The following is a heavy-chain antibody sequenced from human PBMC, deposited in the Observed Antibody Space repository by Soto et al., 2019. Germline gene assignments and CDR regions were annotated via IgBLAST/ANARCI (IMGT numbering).Heavy chain of an antibody. CDR2: ISYDGSNK. CDR3: AKDDQYYDFWSGYFIQEDNYGMDV. Sequence: QVQLVESGGGVVQPGRSLRLSCAASGFTFSSYGMHWVRQAPGKGLEWVAVISYDGSNKYYADSVKGRFTISRDNSKNTLYLQLNSLRAEDTAVYYCAKDDQYYDFWSGYFIQEDNYGMDVWGQGTTVTVSS. CDR1: GFTFSSYG. D-gene: IGHD3-3*01. V-gene: IGHV3-30*18. J-gene: IGHJ6*02.